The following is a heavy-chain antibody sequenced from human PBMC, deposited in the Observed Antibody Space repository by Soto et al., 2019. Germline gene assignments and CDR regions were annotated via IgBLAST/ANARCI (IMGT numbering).Heavy chain of an antibody. V-gene: IGHV3-7*05. D-gene: IGHD3-10*01. CDR3: VSWAGSSY. CDR1: GFTFNTSW. J-gene: IGHJ4*02. Sequence: PASGFTFNTSWMSWVRRAPGKGLEWVAHMNQHGSEKYYVDSVKGRFPISGDDAKNSLYLQMNSLGAEDTAVYYCVSWAGSSYWGQGTLVTVSS. CDR2: MNQHGSEK.